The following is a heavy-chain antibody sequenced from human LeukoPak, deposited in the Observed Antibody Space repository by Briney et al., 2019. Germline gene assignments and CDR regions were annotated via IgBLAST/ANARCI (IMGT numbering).Heavy chain of an antibody. V-gene: IGHV3-74*01. Sequence: GGSLRLSCAVSGFTFSSYWMHWVRQSPGKGLVRVSRMNSDGSITTYADSVKGRFTISRDNAKNTLYLQMNSLRAEDTAVYYCVRALMGESDYWGQGTLVTVSS. J-gene: IGHJ4*02. CDR2: MNSDGSIT. CDR1: GFTFSSYW. CDR3: VRALMGESDY. D-gene: IGHD1-26*01.